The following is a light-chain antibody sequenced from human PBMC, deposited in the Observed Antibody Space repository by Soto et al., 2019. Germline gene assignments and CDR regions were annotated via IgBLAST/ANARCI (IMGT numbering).Light chain of an antibody. CDR3: SSYTSSSSYV. CDR2: DVT. Sequence: SALTQPASVSGSPGQSITISCTGTSSDVGGYKYVSWYQQHPDKAPKLIIYDVTNRPSGISNRFSGSKSGNTASLTISGLQAEDEADYYCSSYTSSSSYVFGTGTKGTVL. CDR1: SSDVGGYKY. V-gene: IGLV2-14*01. J-gene: IGLJ1*01.